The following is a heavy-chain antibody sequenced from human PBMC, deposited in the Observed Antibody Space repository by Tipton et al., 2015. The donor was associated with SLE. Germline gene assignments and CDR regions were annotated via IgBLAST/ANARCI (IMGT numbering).Heavy chain of an antibody. D-gene: IGHD3-10*01. CDR1: GASISSGDYY. CDR3: ARYVLLWFGESSSYGMDV. CDR2: INHSGST. Sequence: TLSLTCTVSGASISSGDYYWSWIRQPPGKGLEWIGEINHSGSTNYNPSLKSRVTISVDTSKNQFSLKLSSVTAADTAVYYCARYVLLWFGESSSYGMDVWGQGTTVTVSS. J-gene: IGHJ6*02. V-gene: IGHV4-30-4*01.